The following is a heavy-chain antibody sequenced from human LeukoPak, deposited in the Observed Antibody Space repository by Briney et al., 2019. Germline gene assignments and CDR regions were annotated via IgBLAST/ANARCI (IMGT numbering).Heavy chain of an antibody. V-gene: IGHV1-18*01. D-gene: IGHD3-10*01. CDR2: ISAYNGKK. Sequence: EASVKVSCKASGYTFSNYGITWVRQAPGQGLEWMGWISAYNGKKNYAQKVQGRVTMTTDTSTNTAYMELRSLRSDDTAVYYCARVGATLVRGVMSYWGQGTLVTVSS. CDR1: GYTFSNYG. J-gene: IGHJ4*02. CDR3: ARVGATLVRGVMSY.